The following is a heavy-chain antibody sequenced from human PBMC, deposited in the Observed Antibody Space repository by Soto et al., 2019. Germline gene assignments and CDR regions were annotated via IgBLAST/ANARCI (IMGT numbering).Heavy chain of an antibody. CDR3: ARTGWNYPLDY. V-gene: IGHV4-31*03. D-gene: IGHD1-7*01. CDR1: GGSISSGGYY. Sequence: SETLSLTCTVSGGSISSGGYYWSWIRQHPGKGLEWIGYIYYSGSTYYNPSLKSRVTISVDTSKNQFSLKLSSVTAADTAVYYCARTGWNYPLDYWGQGTLVTVSS. J-gene: IGHJ4*02. CDR2: IYYSGST.